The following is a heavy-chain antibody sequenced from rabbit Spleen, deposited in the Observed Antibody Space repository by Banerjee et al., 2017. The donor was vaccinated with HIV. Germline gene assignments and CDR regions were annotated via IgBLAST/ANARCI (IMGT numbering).Heavy chain of an antibody. CDR2: IVAGSGST. CDR1: GFTISNSYW. D-gene: IGHD4-1*01. Sequence: QSLEESGGDLVKPGASLTLTCKASGFTISNSYWMSWVRLAPGKGLEWIACIVAGSGSTYYASWAKGRFTITRSTSLNTVTLQLNSLTVADTATYFCARDSNDWCFDVWGPGTLVTVS. CDR3: ARDSNDWCFDV. V-gene: IGHV1S40*01. J-gene: IGHJ2*01.